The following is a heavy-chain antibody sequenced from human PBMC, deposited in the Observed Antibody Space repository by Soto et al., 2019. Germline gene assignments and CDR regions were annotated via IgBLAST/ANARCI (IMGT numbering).Heavy chain of an antibody. Sequence: PSETLSLTCTVSGGSISSSSYYWGWIRQPPGKGLEWIGSIYYSGSTYYNPSLKSRVTISVDTSKNQFSLKLSSVTAADTAVYYCARDGGTEYYYDSSGYYYFDSRGQRTPVTVSS. CDR2: IYYSGST. D-gene: IGHD3-22*01. V-gene: IGHV4-39*01. CDR3: ARDGGTEYYYDSSGYYYFDS. CDR1: GGSISSSSYY. J-gene: IGHJ4*02.